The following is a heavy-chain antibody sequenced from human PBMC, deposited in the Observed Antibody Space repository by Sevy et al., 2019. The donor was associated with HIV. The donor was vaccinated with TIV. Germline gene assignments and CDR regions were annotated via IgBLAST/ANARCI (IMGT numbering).Heavy chain of an antibody. D-gene: IGHD3-16*01. V-gene: IGHV5-51*01. CDR2: IYPADSDT. Sequence: GESLKISCKGSGYSFTNYWIGWVRQMPGKGLEWMGIIYPADSDTRYSLSFQGQVTISADKSISTAYLQWSSLKASDTAIYYCARGGNEPYYYYYGMDVWGQGTTVTVSS. CDR1: GYSFTNYW. J-gene: IGHJ6*02. CDR3: ARGGNEPYYYYYGMDV.